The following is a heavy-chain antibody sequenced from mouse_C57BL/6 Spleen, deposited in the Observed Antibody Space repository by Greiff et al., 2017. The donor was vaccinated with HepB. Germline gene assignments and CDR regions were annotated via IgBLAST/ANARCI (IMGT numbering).Heavy chain of an antibody. CDR3: ARRGNWDVFDY. CDR1: GYTFTSYW. CDR2: IHPNSGST. D-gene: IGHD4-1*01. V-gene: IGHV1-64*01. Sequence: QVQLQQPGAELVKPGASVKLSCKASGYTFTSYWMHWVKQRPGQGLEWIGMIHPNSGSTNYNEKFKSKATLTVYKSASTAYMQLSSLTSEDSAVYYCARRGNWDVFDYWGQGTTLTVSS. J-gene: IGHJ2*01.